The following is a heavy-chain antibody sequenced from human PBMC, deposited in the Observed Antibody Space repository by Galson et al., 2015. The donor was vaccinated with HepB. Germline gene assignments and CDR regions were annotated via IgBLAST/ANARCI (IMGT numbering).Heavy chain of an antibody. CDR3: AREGWVSAITMVRGSDAFDI. CDR1: GYTFTSYY. Sequence: SVKVSCKASGYTFTSYYMHWVRQAPGQGLEWMGIINPSGGSTSYAQKFQGRVTMTRDTSTRTVYMELSSLRSEDTAVYYCAREGWVSAITMVRGSDAFDIWGQGTMVTVSS. J-gene: IGHJ3*02. CDR2: INPSGGST. V-gene: IGHV1-46*01. D-gene: IGHD3-10*01.